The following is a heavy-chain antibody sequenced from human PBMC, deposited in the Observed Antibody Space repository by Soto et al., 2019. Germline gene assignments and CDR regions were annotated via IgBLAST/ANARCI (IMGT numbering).Heavy chain of an antibody. J-gene: IGHJ6*02. CDR3: SRDRSWRTGYYSGIDV. D-gene: IGHD1-1*01. Sequence: QAHLVESGGGVVQPGGSLRLSCAASGFTFSSYAMHWVRQAPGKGLEWVALMWYDRSHTYYAESVKGRFNISRDESMNMLFLHMGGLRAEDTAVYYCSRDRSWRTGYYSGIDVWGQGTTVTVS. CDR2: MWYDRSHT. V-gene: IGHV3-33*02. CDR1: GFTFSSYA.